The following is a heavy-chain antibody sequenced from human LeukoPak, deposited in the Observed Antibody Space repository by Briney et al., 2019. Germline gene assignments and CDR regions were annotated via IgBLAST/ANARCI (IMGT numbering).Heavy chain of an antibody. CDR3: ARFATTVTNYFDY. Sequence: GESLKISCKGSGYSFTSYWIGWVRQMPGKGLEWMGIIYPGDTDTRYSPSFQGQVTISADKSISTAYLQWSSLKASDTAMYYCARFATTVTNYFDYWGQGTLVTVSS. CDR2: IYPGDTDT. V-gene: IGHV5-51*01. CDR1: GYSFTSYW. J-gene: IGHJ4*02. D-gene: IGHD4-17*01.